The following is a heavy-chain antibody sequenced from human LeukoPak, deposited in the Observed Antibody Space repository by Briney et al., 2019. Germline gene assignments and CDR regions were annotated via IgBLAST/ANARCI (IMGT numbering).Heavy chain of an antibody. CDR3: ASRGLGGPDI. Sequence: PSQTLSLTCTVSGGSISSGSYYWSWIRQPAGKGLEWIGRIYTSGSTNYNPSLKSRVAISVDTSKNQFSLKLSSVTAADTAVYYCASRGLGGPDIWGQGTMVTVSS. J-gene: IGHJ3*02. V-gene: IGHV4-61*02. D-gene: IGHD3-16*01. CDR1: GGSISSGSYY. CDR2: IYTSGST.